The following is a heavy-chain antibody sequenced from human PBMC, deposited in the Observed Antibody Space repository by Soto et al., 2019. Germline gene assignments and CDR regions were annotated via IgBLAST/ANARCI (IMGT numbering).Heavy chain of an antibody. D-gene: IGHD3-10*01. CDR3: ARDRYYYVSGSQNDGMDV. V-gene: IGHV4-4*07. Sequence: SETLSLTCTVSGGSISSYYWSWIRQPAGKGLEWIGRIYTSGSTNYNPSLKSRVTMSVDTSKNQFSLKLSSVTAADTAVYYCARDRYYYVSGSQNDGMDVWGQGTTVTVSS. CDR2: IYTSGST. CDR1: GGSISSYY. J-gene: IGHJ6*02.